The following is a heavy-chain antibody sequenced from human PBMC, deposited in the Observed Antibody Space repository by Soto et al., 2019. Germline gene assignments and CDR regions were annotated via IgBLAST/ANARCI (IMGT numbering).Heavy chain of an antibody. CDR2: VSYTGST. V-gene: IGHV4-61*01. CDR3: ARGDRDWGDDYGGYSYLHYFDF. J-gene: IGHJ4*02. Sequence: SETLSLTCTASGDSLKSNSYSWTWIRQSPGKGLQWIGSVSYTGSTNYNPSLEGRVTMSIDTSKHRFSLRLSSVTAAGTAVYYCARGDRDWGDDYGGYSYLHYFDFWGQGTPVTVSS. D-gene: IGHD3-22*01. CDR1: GDSLKSNSYS.